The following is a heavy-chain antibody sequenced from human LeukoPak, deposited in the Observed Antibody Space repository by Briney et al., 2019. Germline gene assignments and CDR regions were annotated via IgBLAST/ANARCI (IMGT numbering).Heavy chain of an antibody. D-gene: IGHD3-10*01. CDR1: GFTFSSYA. V-gene: IGHV3-23*01. CDR2: ISGSGGST. J-gene: IGHJ6*03. CDR3: AKSYYYGSGSYYRSYYYYMDV. Sequence: GGSLRLSCAASGFTFSSYAMSRVRQAPGKGLEWVSAISGSGGSTYYADSVKGRFTISRDNSKNTLYLQMNSLRAEDTAVYYCAKSYYYGSGSYYRSYYYYMDVWGKGTTVTVSS.